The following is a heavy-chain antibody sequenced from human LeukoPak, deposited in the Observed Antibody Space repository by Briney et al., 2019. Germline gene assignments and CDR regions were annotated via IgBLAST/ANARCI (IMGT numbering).Heavy chain of an antibody. Sequence: SETLSLTCAVYGGSFSGYYWRWIRQPPGKGLEWIGEINHSGSTNYNPSLKSRVTISVDTSKNQFSLKLSSVTAADTAVYYCASYRGNYGSGSYYNYDWFVPWGQGTLVTVSS. CDR1: GGSFSGYY. V-gene: IGHV4-34*01. CDR2: INHSGST. D-gene: IGHD3-10*01. J-gene: IGHJ5*02. CDR3: ASYRGNYGSGSYYNYDWFVP.